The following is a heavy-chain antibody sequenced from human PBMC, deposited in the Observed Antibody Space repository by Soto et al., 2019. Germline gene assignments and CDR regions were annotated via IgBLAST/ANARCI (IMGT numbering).Heavy chain of an antibody. Sequence: EVQVLESGGGLVQPGGSLRLSCAVSGFTFSSYAMSWVRQAPGKGLEWVSGISGSGGSTYYADSVKGRFTISRDNSKNTLYLQMNSLRAEDTALYYCAKDASGTSLRYGMDVWGQGTTVTVSS. CDR3: AKDASGTSLRYGMDV. CDR2: ISGSGGST. V-gene: IGHV3-23*01. D-gene: IGHD2-2*01. CDR1: GFTFSSYA. J-gene: IGHJ6*01.